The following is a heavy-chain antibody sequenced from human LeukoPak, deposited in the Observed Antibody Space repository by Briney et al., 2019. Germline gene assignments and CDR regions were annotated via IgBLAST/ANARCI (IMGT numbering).Heavy chain of an antibody. CDR3: ARLLDTAMVTSYWFDP. CDR1: GYTFTSYG. CDR2: ISAYNGNT. D-gene: IGHD5-18*01. J-gene: IGHJ5*02. V-gene: IGHV1-18*01. Sequence: ASVKVSCKASGYTFTSYGISWVRQAPGQGLEWMGWISAYNGNTNYAQKLQGRVTMTTDTSTSTAYMELRSLGSDDTAVYYCARLLDTAMVTSYWFDPWGQGTLVTVSS.